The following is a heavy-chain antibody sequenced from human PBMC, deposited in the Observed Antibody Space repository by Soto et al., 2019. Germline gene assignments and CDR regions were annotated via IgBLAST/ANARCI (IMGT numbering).Heavy chain of an antibody. Sequence: SLRLSCAASGFSLSTNTMHWVRQVPGKGLEWVASISNDGRRKYYADFVKGRFTISRDTANNILYLEMNSLRAEDTSLYYCARVATAMTYDFWGQGTKVTVSS. CDR3: ARVATAMTYDF. V-gene: IGHV3-30*04. J-gene: IGHJ4*02. CDR2: ISNDGRRK. CDR1: GFSLSTNT. D-gene: IGHD2-21*02.